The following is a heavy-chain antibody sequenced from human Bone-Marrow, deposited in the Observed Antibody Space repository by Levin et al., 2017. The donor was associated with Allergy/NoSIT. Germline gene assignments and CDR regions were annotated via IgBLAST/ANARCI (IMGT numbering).Heavy chain of an antibody. J-gene: IGHJ4*02. D-gene: IGHD3-10*01. CDR1: GFSFASSG. Sequence: GESLKISCAASGFSFASSGMSWVRQTPGKGLEWVSSISGSGGDTYYADSVKGRFTISRDNSKNTLYLQMNSQRAEDTALYYCAKNPYSGSQFYFDYWGRGTLVTVSS. CDR2: ISGSGGDT. CDR3: AKNPYSGSQFYFDY. V-gene: IGHV3-23*01.